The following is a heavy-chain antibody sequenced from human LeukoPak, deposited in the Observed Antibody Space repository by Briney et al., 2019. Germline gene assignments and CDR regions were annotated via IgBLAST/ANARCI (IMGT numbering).Heavy chain of an antibody. CDR3: ARGSRYDFFYGMDV. J-gene: IGHJ6*02. Sequence: GGSLRLSCAASGFTFSSYGMHWVRQAPGKGLEWVAVIWYDGSNKYYADSVKGRFTISRDNSKNTLYLQMNSLRAEDTAVYYCARGSRYDFFYGMDVWGQGTTVTVSS. CDR1: GFTFSSYG. V-gene: IGHV3-33*01. D-gene: IGHD3-3*01. CDR2: IWYDGSNK.